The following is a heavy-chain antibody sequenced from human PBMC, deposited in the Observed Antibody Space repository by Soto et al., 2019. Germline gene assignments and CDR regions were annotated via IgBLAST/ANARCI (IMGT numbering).Heavy chain of an antibody. CDR3: AKRRGGGWEFDY. CDR2: ISYDGSNK. D-gene: IGHD1-26*01. J-gene: IGHJ4*02. CDR1: GFTFSSYG. V-gene: IGHV3-30*18. Sequence: GGSLRLSCAASGFTFSSYGMHWVRQAPGKGLEWVAVISYDGSNKYYADSVKGRFTISRDNSKNTLYLQMNSLRAEDTAVYYCAKRRGGGWEFDYWGQGTLVTVSS.